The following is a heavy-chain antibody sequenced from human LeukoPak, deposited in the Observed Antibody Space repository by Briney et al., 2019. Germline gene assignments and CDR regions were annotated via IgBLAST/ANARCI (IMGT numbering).Heavy chain of an antibody. CDR3: TVQGSSSCDF. CDR1: GFTFSSYA. Sequence: GGSLRLSCAASGFTFSSYAMSWVRQAPGKGLEWVSTIGGSGDNTYYADSVKGRFTISRDNSKNTLCLQMNSLRAEDTALYYCTVQGSSSCDFWGQGTLVTVSS. CDR2: IGGSGDNT. D-gene: IGHD6-13*01. J-gene: IGHJ4*02. V-gene: IGHV3-23*01.